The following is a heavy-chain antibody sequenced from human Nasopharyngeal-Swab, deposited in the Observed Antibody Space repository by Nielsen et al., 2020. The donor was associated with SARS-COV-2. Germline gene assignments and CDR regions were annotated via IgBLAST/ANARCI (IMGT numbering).Heavy chain of an antibody. Sequence: SETLSLTCTVSGGSISSGGYYWSWIRQHPGKGLEWIEYIYYSGRTYYNPSLTSRVTISVDTSKNQFSLKMSSVTAADTAVYYCARDGFGQPLEAFEIWGQGTMVTVSS. CDR2: IYYSGRT. CDR1: GGSISSGGYY. V-gene: IGHV4-31*03. D-gene: IGHD6-13*01. J-gene: IGHJ3*02. CDR3: ARDGFGQPLEAFEI.